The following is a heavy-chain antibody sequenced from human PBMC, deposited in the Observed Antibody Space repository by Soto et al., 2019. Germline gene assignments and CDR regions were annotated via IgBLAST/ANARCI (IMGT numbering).Heavy chain of an antibody. CDR2: ISYDGSNK. V-gene: IGHV3-30-3*01. CDR1: GFTFSSYA. D-gene: IGHD6-13*01. J-gene: IGHJ4*02. CDR3: ARDVSSSSWYVVY. Sequence: PGGSLRLSCAASGFTFSSYAMHWVRQAPGKGLEWVAVISYDGSNKYYADSVKGRFTISRDNSKNTLYLQMNSLRAEDTAVYYCARDVSSSSWYVVYWGQGTLVTVSS.